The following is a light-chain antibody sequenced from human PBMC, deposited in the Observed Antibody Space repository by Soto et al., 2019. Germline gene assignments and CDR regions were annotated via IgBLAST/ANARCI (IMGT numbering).Light chain of an antibody. CDR1: SEYRTYS. CDR3: QTWGTGFQV. J-gene: IGLJ2*01. CDR2: INTDGSH. Sequence: QLVLTQSPSASASLGASVKLTCTLSSEYRTYSIAWHQQQPGKGPRYLMKINTDGSHNRGDGIPARFSGSISGAERYLTISNVQSDDAADYYCQTWGTGFQVFGGGTKLTVL. V-gene: IGLV4-69*01.